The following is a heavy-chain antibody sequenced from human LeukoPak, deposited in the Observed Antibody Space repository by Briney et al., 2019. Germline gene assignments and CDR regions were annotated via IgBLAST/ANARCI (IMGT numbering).Heavy chain of an antibody. CDR2: ISSSSYYI. CDR1: GFIFSSYD. Sequence: GGSLRLPCVASGFIFSSYDMDWVRQAPGKGLEWVASISSSSYYIYYSDSLKGRFTISRDNAKNSLYLQMNSLRVEDTALYYCARVMYSKSYRWFDPWGQGTLVTVSS. V-gene: IGHV3-21*01. J-gene: IGHJ5*02. CDR3: ARVMYSKSYRWFDP. D-gene: IGHD1-26*01.